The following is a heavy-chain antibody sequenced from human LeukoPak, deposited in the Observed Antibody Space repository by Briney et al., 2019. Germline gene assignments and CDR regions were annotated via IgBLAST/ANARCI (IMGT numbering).Heavy chain of an antibody. CDR1: GFTFSSYA. Sequence: GGSLRLSCAASGFTFSSYAMHWVGQAPGKGLEWVAVISYDGSNKYYADSVKGRFTISRDNSKNTLYLQMNSLRAEDTAVYYCAKNHHDCSSTSCYPDSWGQGTLVTVSS. D-gene: IGHD2-2*01. CDR2: ISYDGSNK. V-gene: IGHV3-30-3*02. CDR3: AKNHHDCSSTSCYPDS. J-gene: IGHJ4*02.